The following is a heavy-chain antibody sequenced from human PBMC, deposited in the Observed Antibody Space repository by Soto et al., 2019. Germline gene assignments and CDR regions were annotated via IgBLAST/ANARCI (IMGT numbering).Heavy chain of an antibody. CDR1: GGSFSGYY. D-gene: IGHD3-9*01. CDR3: ARGYVVRYLYFGTFSWFDP. Sequence: KLSETLSLTCAVYGGSFSGYYWSWIRQPPGKGLEWIGEINHSGSTNYNPSLKSRVTISVDTSRNQFSLKLSSVTAADTAVYYCARGYVVRYLYFGTFSWFDPWGQGTLVTVSS. CDR2: INHSGST. J-gene: IGHJ5*02. V-gene: IGHV4-34*01.